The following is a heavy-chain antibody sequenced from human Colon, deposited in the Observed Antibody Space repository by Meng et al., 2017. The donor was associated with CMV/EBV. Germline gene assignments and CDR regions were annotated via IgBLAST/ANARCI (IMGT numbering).Heavy chain of an antibody. V-gene: IGHV4-59*01. J-gene: IGHJ4*02. CDR2: MFPDGST. CDR1: GGSLNSYT. CDR3: AGGKGDRGPYDY. Sequence: LRLSCSVSGGSLNSYTWTWIRQSPGKRLEWIGVMFPDGSTNKNPSLESRVTILQDRSKNHFSLNLRSVTAADTAVYYCAGGKGDRGPYDYWGQGTLVTVSS. D-gene: IGHD3-10*01.